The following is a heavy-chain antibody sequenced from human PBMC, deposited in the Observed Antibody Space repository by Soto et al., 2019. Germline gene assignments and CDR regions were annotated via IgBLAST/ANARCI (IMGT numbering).Heavy chain of an antibody. Sequence: QVQLQESGPGLVKPSQTLSLTCTVSAGSIRSGDYYWTWIRQPPGKGLEWIGYIDHCESAYYNPSIKSRATISIDTSNNQFSLKMTSVTAADTAVYYCAGELGTFYCDHWGQGTLVTVSS. D-gene: IGHD7-27*01. CDR3: AGELGTFYCDH. J-gene: IGHJ4*02. CDR2: IDHCESA. CDR1: AGSIRSGDYY. V-gene: IGHV4-30-4*01.